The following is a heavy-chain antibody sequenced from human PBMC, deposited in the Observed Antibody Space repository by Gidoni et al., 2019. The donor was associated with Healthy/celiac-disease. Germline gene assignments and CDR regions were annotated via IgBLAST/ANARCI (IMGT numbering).Heavy chain of an antibody. D-gene: IGHD3-9*01. Sequence: APGKGLEWVAVISYDGSNKYYADSVKGRFTISRDNSKNTLYLQMNSLRAEDTAVYYCARRLRYFDWLLYLLEADYWGQGTLVTVSS. CDR2: ISYDGSNK. V-gene: IGHV3-30*03. CDR3: ARRLRYFDWLLYLLEADY. J-gene: IGHJ4*02.